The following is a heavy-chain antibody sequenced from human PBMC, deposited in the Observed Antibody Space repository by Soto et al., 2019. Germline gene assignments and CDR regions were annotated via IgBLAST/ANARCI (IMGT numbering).Heavy chain of an antibody. CDR2: IYPSDSDI. CDR3: VRSGTSSGRFSDY. V-gene: IGHV5-51*01. CDR1: GYTFTSYW. J-gene: IGHJ4*02. D-gene: IGHD2-15*01. Sequence: GESLKISCKGSGYTFTSYWIGWVRQMPGEGLEWMGVIYPSDSDIRYSPSFQGKVAISANKSITTAYLQWSSLKAADTAMYYCVRSGTSSGRFSDYWGQGTLVTVSS.